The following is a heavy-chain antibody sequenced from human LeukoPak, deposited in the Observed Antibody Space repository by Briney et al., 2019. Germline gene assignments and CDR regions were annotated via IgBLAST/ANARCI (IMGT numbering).Heavy chain of an antibody. Sequence: GGSLRLSCAASGFTFSDYYMSWIRQAPGKGLEWVSYISSSGSTIYYADSVKGRFTISRDNAKNSLYLQMNSLRAEDTAVYYCARDSYYDFWSGYYTGIGYWGQGTLVTVPS. V-gene: IGHV3-11*01. J-gene: IGHJ4*02. CDR2: ISSSGSTI. CDR1: GFTFSDYY. D-gene: IGHD3-3*01. CDR3: ARDSYYDFWSGYYTGIGY.